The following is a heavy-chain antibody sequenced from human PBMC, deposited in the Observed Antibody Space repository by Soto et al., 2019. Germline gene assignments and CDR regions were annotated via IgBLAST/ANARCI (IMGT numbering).Heavy chain of an antibody. D-gene: IGHD3-22*01. CDR3: ARESYYYDSSGYYLLDY. J-gene: IGHJ4*02. CDR1: GGSISSGDYY. Sequence: TLSLTCTVSGGSISSGDYYWSWIRQPPGKGLEWIGYIYYSGSTYYNPSLKSRVTISVDTSKNQFSLKLSSVTAADTAVYYCARESYYYDSSGYYLLDYWGQGTLVTVSS. V-gene: IGHV4-30-4*01. CDR2: IYYSGST.